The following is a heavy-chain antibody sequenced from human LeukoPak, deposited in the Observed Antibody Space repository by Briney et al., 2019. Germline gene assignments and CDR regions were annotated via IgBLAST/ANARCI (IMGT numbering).Heavy chain of an antibody. V-gene: IGHV3-11*04. CDR2: ISSSGSTI. D-gene: IGHD3-3*01. Sequence: PGGSLRLSCAASGFTFSDYYMSWIRQAPGKGLEWVSYISSSGSTIYYADSVKGRFTISRDNAKNSLYLQMNSLRAEDTAVYYCARHITIFGVASHWVAFDIWGQGTMVTVSS. CDR1: GFTFSDYY. CDR3: ARHITIFGVASHWVAFDI. J-gene: IGHJ3*02.